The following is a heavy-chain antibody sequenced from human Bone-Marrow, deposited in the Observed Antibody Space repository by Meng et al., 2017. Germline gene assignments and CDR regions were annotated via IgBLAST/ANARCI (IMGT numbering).Heavy chain of an antibody. CDR3: ARDGRNSGSNTAIDY. CDR2: ISAYNGNT. V-gene: IGHV1-18*01. Sequence: VESGAGVKKPGASVKASCKASGYTFTSYGISWVRQAPGQGLEWMGWISAYNGNTNYAQKLQGRVTMTTDTSTSTAYMELRSLRSDDTAVYYCARDGRNSGSNTAIDYWGQGTLVTVSS. J-gene: IGHJ4*02. CDR1: GYTFTSYG. D-gene: IGHD1-26*01.